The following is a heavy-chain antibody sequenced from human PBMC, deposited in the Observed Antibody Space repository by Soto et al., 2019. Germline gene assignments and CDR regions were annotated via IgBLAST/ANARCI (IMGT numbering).Heavy chain of an antibody. J-gene: IGHJ4*02. CDR1: GGCISSSSYY. CDR3: ASRYCTNGVCYLN. CDR2: IYYSGST. V-gene: IGHV4-39*01. Sequence: SESLSLTCTFSGGCISSSSYYWGCIRQPPGKGLEWIGSIYYSGSTYYNPSLKSRVTISLDTSKNQFSLKLSSVTAADTAVYYCASRYCTNGVCYLNWGQGTLVTVSS. D-gene: IGHD2-8*01.